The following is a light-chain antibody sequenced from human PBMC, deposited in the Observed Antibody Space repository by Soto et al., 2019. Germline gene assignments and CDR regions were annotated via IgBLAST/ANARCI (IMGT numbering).Light chain of an antibody. J-gene: IGLJ1*01. CDR3: SSFTSSSTFV. CDR1: SXDVGGYNY. CDR2: EVS. Sequence: QSALTQPASVSGSPGQSTTISCTGTSXDVGGYNYVSWYQQHPGKAPKLMIYEVSNRPSGVSNRFSGSKSGNTASLTISGLQAEDEADYYCSSFTSSSTFVFGTGTKFTVL. V-gene: IGLV2-14*01.